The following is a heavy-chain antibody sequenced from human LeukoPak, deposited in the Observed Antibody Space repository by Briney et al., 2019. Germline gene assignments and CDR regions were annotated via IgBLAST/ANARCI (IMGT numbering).Heavy chain of an antibody. V-gene: IGHV1-69*04. CDR1: GGTFSSYA. CDR2: IIPILGIA. Sequence: GASVKVSCKASGGTFSSYAISWVRQAPGQGLEWMGRIIPILGIANYAQKFQGRVTITADKSTSTAYMELSSLRSEDTAVYYCARPAPVPATAYPYYYYYGMDVWGQGTTVTVSS. D-gene: IGHD2-2*01. J-gene: IGHJ6*02. CDR3: ARPAPVPATAYPYYYYYGMDV.